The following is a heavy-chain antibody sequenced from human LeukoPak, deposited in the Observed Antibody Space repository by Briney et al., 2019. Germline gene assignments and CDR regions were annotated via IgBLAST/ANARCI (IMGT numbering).Heavy chain of an antibody. CDR2: INHSGST. J-gene: IGHJ4*02. Sequence: SETLSLTCAVYGGSFSGYYWSWIRQPPGKGLEWIGEINHSGSTNYNPSLKSRVTISVDTSKNQFSLKLSSVTAADTAVYYCASFTTRNSDYWGQGTLVTVSS. CDR3: ASFTTRNSDY. D-gene: IGHD1-14*01. CDR1: GGSFSGYY. V-gene: IGHV4-34*01.